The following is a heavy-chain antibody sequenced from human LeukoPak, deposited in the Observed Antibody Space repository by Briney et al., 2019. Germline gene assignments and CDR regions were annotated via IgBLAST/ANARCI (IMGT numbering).Heavy chain of an antibody. J-gene: IGHJ4*02. D-gene: IGHD2-15*01. CDR1: GFTFSSYA. Sequence: QPGGSLRLSCAASGFTFSSYAMSWVRQAPGKGLEWVSAISGSGGSTYYADSVKGRFTSSRDNSKNMLYLQMDNLKVEDTAVYYCARCNGGSCYMDYWGQGTLVTVSS. CDR2: ISGSGGST. V-gene: IGHV3-23*01. CDR3: ARCNGGSCYMDY.